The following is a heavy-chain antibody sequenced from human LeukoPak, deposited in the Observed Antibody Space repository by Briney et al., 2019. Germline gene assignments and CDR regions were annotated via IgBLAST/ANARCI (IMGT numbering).Heavy chain of an antibody. Sequence: PGGSLRLSCAASRFAFSSYWMSWVRQAPGKGLEWVSGINWNGGSTGYAASVKGRFTISRDNAKNSLYLQMNSLRAEDTALYYCARYYYGSGSRAFDYWGQGTLVTVSS. V-gene: IGHV3-20*04. D-gene: IGHD3-10*01. CDR2: INWNGGST. J-gene: IGHJ4*02. CDR3: ARYYYGSGSRAFDY. CDR1: RFAFSSYW.